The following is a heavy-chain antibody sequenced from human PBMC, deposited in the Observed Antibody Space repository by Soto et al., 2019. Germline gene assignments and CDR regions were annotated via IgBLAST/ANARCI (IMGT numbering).Heavy chain of an antibody. J-gene: IGHJ4*02. V-gene: IGHV1-69*13. CDR2: IIPIFGTA. Sequence: GASVKVSCKASGGTFSSYAISWVRQAPGQGLEWMGGIIPIFGTANYAQKFQGRVTITADESTSTAYMELSSLRSEDTAVYYCARGSGGYDFPPFGVFWGQGPLVTVSS. CDR3: ARGSGGYDFPPFGVF. D-gene: IGHD5-12*01. CDR1: GGTFSSYA.